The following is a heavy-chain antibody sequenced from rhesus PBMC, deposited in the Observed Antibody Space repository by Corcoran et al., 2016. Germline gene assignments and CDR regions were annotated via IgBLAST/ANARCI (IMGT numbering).Heavy chain of an antibody. J-gene: IGHJ5-2*02. CDR2: IRGSTGRN. Sequence: QVQLQESGPGLVKPSETLSLTCAVSGFSISIGSYWGWFLPPSVKGLNYIGYIRGSTGRNNNNPSLKRRVTMSRDTSKNQFSRKLSSVTAADTAVYYCARRGGYHNSLDVWGRGVLVTVSS. CDR3: ARRGGYHNSLDV. CDR1: GFSISIGSY. D-gene: IGHD1-44*02. V-gene: IGHV4-99*01.